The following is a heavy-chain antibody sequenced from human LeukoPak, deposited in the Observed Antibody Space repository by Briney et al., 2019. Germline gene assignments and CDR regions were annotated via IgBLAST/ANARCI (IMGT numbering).Heavy chain of an antibody. CDR2: IYTSGST. J-gene: IGHJ6*03. D-gene: IGHD5-12*01. CDR3: ARDTGYDLGYYTYYYMDV. V-gene: IGHV4-61*02. Sequence: SQTLSLTCTVCGGSISSGSYYWSWIRQPAGKGLEWIGRIYTSGSTYYNPSLKSRVTISVDRSKNQFSLNLSSVTAADTALYYCARDTGYDLGYYTYYYMDVWGKGTTVTVSS. CDR1: GGSISSGSYY.